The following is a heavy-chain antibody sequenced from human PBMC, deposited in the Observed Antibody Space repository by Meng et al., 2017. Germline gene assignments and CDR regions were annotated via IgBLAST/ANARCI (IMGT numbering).Heavy chain of an antibody. CDR3: ARGRVVNWFDP. V-gene: IGHV4-39*07. D-gene: IGHD2-15*01. J-gene: IGHJ5*02. CDR2: IYYSGST. Sequence: GPFKYSETRSLTCSVYGGFFSSMCYYWGWIRQTTRKGLEWFGSIYYSGSTYYNPSLKSRVTISVDTSKNQFSLKLSSVTAADTAVYYCARGRVVNWFDPWGQGTLVTVSS. CDR1: GGFFSSMCYY.